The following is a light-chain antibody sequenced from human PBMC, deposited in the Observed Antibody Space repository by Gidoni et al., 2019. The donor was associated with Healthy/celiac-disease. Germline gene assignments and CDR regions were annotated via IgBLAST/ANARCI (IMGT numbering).Light chain of an antibody. CDR1: QSVSSSS. CDR2: GAS. J-gene: IGKJ1*01. CDR3: QQYGSSPTLT. V-gene: IGKV3-20*01. Sequence: ELVLTQPPGTLSLSPGERATLSCRASQSVSSSSLAWYQQKPGQAARLLIYGASSRAASIPDRFSGSGSGTYFTLTISRLEPEDFAVYYMQQYGSSPTLTFGQGTKVEIK.